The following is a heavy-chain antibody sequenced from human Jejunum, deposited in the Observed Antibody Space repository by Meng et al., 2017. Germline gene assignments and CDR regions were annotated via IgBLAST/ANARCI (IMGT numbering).Heavy chain of an antibody. D-gene: IGHD6-13*01. CDR1: GGSVSSGNYD. V-gene: IGHV4-61*01. J-gene: IGHJ4*02. CDR2: IYYSGST. CDR3: ARGGFFEAAAANLIDS. Sequence: QVQLQESGPDLVRPSETLSLTCTGSGGSVSSGNYDWSWIRQPPGKGLEWIGYIYYSGSTNYNPSLKSRVTISVDTSKNQFSLKLSSVTAADTAVYYCARGGFFEAAAANLIDSWGQGTLVTVSS.